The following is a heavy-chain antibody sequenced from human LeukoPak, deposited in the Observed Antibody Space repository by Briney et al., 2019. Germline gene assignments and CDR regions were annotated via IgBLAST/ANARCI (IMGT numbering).Heavy chain of an antibody. CDR3: ARPNEWFGEFGY. CDR1: GFTFSSYW. CDR2: ISYDGSNK. Sequence: GGSLRLSCAASGFTFSSYWMSWVRQAPGKGLEWGAVISYDGSNKYYADSVKGRFTISRDNSKNTLYLQMNSLRAEDTAVYYCARPNEWFGEFGYWGPGTLVTVSS. D-gene: IGHD3-10*01. V-gene: IGHV3-30*03. J-gene: IGHJ4*02.